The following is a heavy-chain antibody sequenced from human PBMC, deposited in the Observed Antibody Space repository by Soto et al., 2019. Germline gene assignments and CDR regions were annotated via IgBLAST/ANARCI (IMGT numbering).Heavy chain of an antibody. D-gene: IGHD3-9*01. CDR1: GGSISSYY. Sequence: SETLSLTCTVSGGSISSYYWSWIRQPPGKGLEWIGYIYYSGSTNYNPSLKSRVTISVDTSKNQFSLKLSSVTAADTAVYYCARHPDYDILTGYPYYYMDVWGKGTTVTVSS. J-gene: IGHJ6*03. CDR3: ARHPDYDILTGYPYYYMDV. V-gene: IGHV4-59*08. CDR2: IYYSGST.